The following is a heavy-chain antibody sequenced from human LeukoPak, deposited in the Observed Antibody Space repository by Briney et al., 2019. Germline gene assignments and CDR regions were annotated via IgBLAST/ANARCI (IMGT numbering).Heavy chain of an antibody. CDR3: ARVNLQGVPSP. Sequence: PSETLSLTCTVSGGSISSSDYFWGWIRQPPGKGLEWIASIYYSGTTHYNPSHQSRVTMSVDTSKNQFSLKLSSVIAADTAVYYCARVNLQGVPSPWGQGILVTVSS. CDR1: GGSISSSDYF. D-gene: IGHD3-16*01. V-gene: IGHV4-39*01. J-gene: IGHJ5*02. CDR2: IYYSGTT.